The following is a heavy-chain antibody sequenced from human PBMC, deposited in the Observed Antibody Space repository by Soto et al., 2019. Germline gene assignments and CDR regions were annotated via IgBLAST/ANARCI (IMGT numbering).Heavy chain of an antibody. Sequence: PGGSLKIYCQGSGYSFTSNWIGWVRQMPGKGLEWMGIINPADSDIKYSPSFQGQVTLSADKSIGTDSLQWSSLKASDTAMYYCARHQRDDASRKIDFWGQGTLVTVSS. CDR1: GYSFTSNW. D-gene: IGHD3-16*01. CDR3: ARHQRDDASRKIDF. V-gene: IGHV5-51*01. J-gene: IGHJ4*02. CDR2: INPADSDI.